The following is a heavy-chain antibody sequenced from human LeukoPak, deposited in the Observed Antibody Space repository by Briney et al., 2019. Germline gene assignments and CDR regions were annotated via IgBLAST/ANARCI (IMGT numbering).Heavy chain of an antibody. CDR1: GVTISSCGYY. CDR3: VRRSGVAGTCFAF. Sequence: PSETLSLTCTVSGVTISSCGYYWSWIRQHPGKGLEWIVYIYSSGTTYYNPTLKSRATVSVDTSKNQFSLNLRSVTAADTAVYYCVRRSGVAGTCFAFWGQGTLVIVSS. V-gene: IGHV4-31*03. J-gene: IGHJ4*02. CDR2: IYSSGTT. D-gene: IGHD6-19*01.